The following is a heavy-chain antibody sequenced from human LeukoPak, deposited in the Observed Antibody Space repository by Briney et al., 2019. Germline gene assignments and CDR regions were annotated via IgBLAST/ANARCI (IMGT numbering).Heavy chain of an antibody. CDR2: INHSGST. CDR1: GGSFSGYY. Sequence: SETLSLTCAVYGGSFSGYYWSWIRQPPGKGLEWIGEINHSGSTNYNPSLKSRVTISVDTSKNQFSLKLSSVTAADTAVYYCARDRVYYYDSSGYKGFDYWGQGTLATVSS. J-gene: IGHJ4*02. D-gene: IGHD3-22*01. V-gene: IGHV4-34*01. CDR3: ARDRVYYYDSSGYKGFDY.